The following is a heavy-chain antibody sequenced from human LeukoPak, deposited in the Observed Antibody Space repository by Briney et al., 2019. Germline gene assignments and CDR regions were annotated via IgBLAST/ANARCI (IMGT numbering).Heavy chain of an antibody. CDR2: ISGSGGST. J-gene: IGHJ4*02. CDR3: AKVRYFDWLSPLGDFDY. D-gene: IGHD3-9*01. Sequence: PGGSLRLSCAASGFTFSSYGMSWVRQAPGKGLEWVSAISGSGGSTYYADSVKGRFTISRDNSKNTLYLQMNSLRAEDTAVYYCAKVRYFDWLSPLGDFDYWGQGTLVTVSS. CDR1: GFTFSSYG. V-gene: IGHV3-23*01.